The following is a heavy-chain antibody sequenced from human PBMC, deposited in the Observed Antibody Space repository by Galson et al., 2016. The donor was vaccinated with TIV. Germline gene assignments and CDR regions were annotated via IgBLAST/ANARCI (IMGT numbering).Heavy chain of an antibody. CDR3: ARVASCGGTCYYFDS. J-gene: IGHJ4*02. CDR1: EFTFSAYA. D-gene: IGHD2-21*01. Sequence: LRLSCAASEFTFSAYAMHWVRQAPGKGPEWVAIISYDASNKYYADSVKGRFTISRDNSKYTLYLQMNSLRAEDTALYYCARVASCGGTCYYFDSWGQGTLVAVSS. V-gene: IGHV3-30*07. CDR2: ISYDASNK.